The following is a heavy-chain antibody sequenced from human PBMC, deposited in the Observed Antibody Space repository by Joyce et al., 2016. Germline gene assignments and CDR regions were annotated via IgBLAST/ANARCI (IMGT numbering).Heavy chain of an antibody. CDR3: AMASSGWYNY. Sequence: EVQLVESGGGLVQPGGSLRLSCATSGFIFRNYWMSWVRQAPGKGLEWVAKIKLDGIEKDYVDSVKGRFTISRDDAKNSLYLQMNSLRAEDTAVYYCAMASSGWYNYWGQGTLVTVSS. V-gene: IGHV3-7*03. CDR1: GFIFRNYW. J-gene: IGHJ4*02. D-gene: IGHD6-19*01. CDR2: IKLDGIEK.